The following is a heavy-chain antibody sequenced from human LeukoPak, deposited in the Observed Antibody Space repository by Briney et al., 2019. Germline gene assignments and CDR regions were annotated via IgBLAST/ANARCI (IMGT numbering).Heavy chain of an antibody. V-gene: IGHV4-4*02. CDR1: GGSISSSNW. Sequence: SETLSLTCAVSGGSISSSNWWSWVRQPPGKGLEWIGEIYHSGSTNYNPSLKSRVTISVDKSKNQFSLKLSSVTAADTAVYYCARVSQYSSGWAFDYWGQGTLVTVSS. CDR3: ARVSQYSSGWAFDY. CDR2: IYHSGST. J-gene: IGHJ4*02. D-gene: IGHD6-19*01.